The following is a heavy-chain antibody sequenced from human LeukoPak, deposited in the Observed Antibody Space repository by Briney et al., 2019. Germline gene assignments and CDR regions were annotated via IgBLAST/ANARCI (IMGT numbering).Heavy chain of an antibody. CDR2: ISGSGDRT. CDR1: GITASSYA. CDR3: AKDPNGDYIGAFDM. D-gene: IGHD4-17*01. V-gene: IGHV3-23*01. J-gene: IGHJ3*02. Sequence: PGGSLRLSCAASGITASSYATTWVRQAPGKGLEWVSSISGSGDRTMYADSVKGRFTISRDNFKNTLYLQMNSLRAEDTALYHCAKDPNGDYIGAFDMWGQGTMVTVSS.